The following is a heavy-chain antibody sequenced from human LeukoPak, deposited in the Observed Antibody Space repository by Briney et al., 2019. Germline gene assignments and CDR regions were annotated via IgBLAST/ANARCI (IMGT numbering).Heavy chain of an antibody. D-gene: IGHD6-13*01. V-gene: IGHV3-21*01. CDR3: ARADPYSSSWYFGY. Sequence: TYRLNCVRQPPRKELDWASSISSSSSYIYYADSVKGRFTISRDNAKNSLYLQMNSLRAEDTAVYYCARADPYSSSWYFGYWGQGPPVTVSS. CDR1: TYR. CDR2: ISSSSSYI. J-gene: IGHJ4*02.